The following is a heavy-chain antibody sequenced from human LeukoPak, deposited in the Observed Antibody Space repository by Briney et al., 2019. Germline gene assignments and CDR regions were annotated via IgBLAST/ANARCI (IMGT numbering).Heavy chain of an antibody. D-gene: IGHD3-16*02. Sequence: GGSLRLSCAASGFTFSSYTMNWVRQAPGKGLDWVSSITSESAHIFYADSVKGRFTISRDNSKNTLYLQMNSLRAEDTAVYYCAKGGDYLWGSYRHFDYWGQGTLVTVSS. CDR2: ITSESAHI. CDR1: GFTFSSYT. CDR3: AKGGDYLWGSYRHFDY. V-gene: IGHV3-21*04. J-gene: IGHJ4*02.